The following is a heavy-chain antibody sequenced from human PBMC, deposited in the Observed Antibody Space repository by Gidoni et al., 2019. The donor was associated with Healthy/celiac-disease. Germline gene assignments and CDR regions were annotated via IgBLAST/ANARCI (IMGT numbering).Heavy chain of an antibody. CDR3: ARDGESIYQGVILGAGGRFDY. V-gene: IGHV4-4*02. J-gene: IGHJ4*02. Sequence: QVQLQESGPGLVKPSGTLSLTCAVSGGSISSSNWWSWVRQPPGKGLEWIGEIYHSGSTNYNPSLKSRVTISVDKSKNQFSLKLSSVTAADTAVYYCARDGESIYQGVILGAGGRFDYWGQGTLVTVSS. CDR1: GGSISSSNW. CDR2: IYHSGST. D-gene: IGHD3-16*02.